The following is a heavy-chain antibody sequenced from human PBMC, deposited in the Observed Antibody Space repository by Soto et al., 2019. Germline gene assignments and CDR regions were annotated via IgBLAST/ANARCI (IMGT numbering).Heavy chain of an antibody. CDR3: ATDRASSKYGGSYYYYYYGMDV. D-gene: IGHD1-26*01. Sequence: ASVKVSCKASGYTFTSYAMNWVRQAPGQRLEWMGWINAGNGNTKYSQKFQGRVTITKDTSAGTAYMELSSLRSEDTAVYYCATDRASSKYGGSYYYYYYGMDVWGQGTTVTVSS. V-gene: IGHV1-3*01. CDR2: INAGNGNT. J-gene: IGHJ6*02. CDR1: GYTFTSYA.